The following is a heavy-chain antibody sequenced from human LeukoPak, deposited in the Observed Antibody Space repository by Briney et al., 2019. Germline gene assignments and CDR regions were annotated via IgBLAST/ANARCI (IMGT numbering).Heavy chain of an antibody. CDR2: ISYDGSNK. CDR1: GFTFSSYG. Sequence: GGSLRLSCAASGFTFSSYGMHWVRQATGKGLEWVAVISYDGSNKYYADSVKGRFRISRDNSNNILYLQMNSLRTEDTAVYYCAKDRCSNGIGCYYYYMEVWGKGTTVTISS. J-gene: IGHJ6*03. V-gene: IGHV3-30*18. CDR3: AKDRCSNGIGCYYYYMEV. D-gene: IGHD2-8*01.